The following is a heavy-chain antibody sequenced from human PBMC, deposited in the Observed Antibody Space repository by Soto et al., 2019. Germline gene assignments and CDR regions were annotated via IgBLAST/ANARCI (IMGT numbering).Heavy chain of an antibody. D-gene: IGHD3-22*01. CDR3: ATTRGYKYNWFDP. J-gene: IGHJ5*02. Sequence: ETLSLTCTVSGASISSSYWSWIRQSPGKGLEWIGYIFHSGTTNYNPSLKSRVTMTEDTSTDTAYMELSSLRSEDTAVYYCATTRGYKYNWFDPWGQGTLVTVSS. V-gene: IGHV4-59*03. CDR1: GASISSSY. CDR2: IFHSGTT.